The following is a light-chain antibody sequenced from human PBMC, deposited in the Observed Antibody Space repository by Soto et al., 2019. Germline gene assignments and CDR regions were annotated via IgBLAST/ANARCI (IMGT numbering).Light chain of an antibody. J-gene: IGLJ1*01. Sequence: QSVLTQPPSVSGAPGQRVTISCTGSRSNIGAGYDVHWYQQLPGTAPKLLIYGNSNRPSGVPDRFSGSKSGTSASLAITGLQAEDEADYYCQSYDSSFYVFGTGTKLTVL. V-gene: IGLV1-40*01. CDR3: QSYDSSFYV. CDR1: RSNIGAGYD. CDR2: GNS.